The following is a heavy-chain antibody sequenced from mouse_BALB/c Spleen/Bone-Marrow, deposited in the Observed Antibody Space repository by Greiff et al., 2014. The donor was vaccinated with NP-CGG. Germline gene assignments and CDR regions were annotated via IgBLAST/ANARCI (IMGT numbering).Heavy chain of an antibody. V-gene: IGHV1-14*01. J-gene: IGHJ1*01. CDR2: INPYNDGT. Sequence: VQLQQSGPELVKPGASVKMSCKASGYTFTSYVIHWVKQKPGQGLEWIGYINPYNDGTKYNEKLKGKATLTSDKSSSTAYMELSSLTSEDSAVYYCARGGYYGTSLYWYFDVWGAGTTVTVSS. CDR1: GYTFTSYV. D-gene: IGHD1-1*01. CDR3: ARGGYYGTSLYWYFDV.